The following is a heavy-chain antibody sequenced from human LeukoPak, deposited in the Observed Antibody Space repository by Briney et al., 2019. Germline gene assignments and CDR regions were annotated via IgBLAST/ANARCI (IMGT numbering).Heavy chain of an antibody. V-gene: IGHV3-21*01. CDR2: IATGSSGM. CDR3: ARGRYSSSWKDY. CDR1: GFTFSSYS. J-gene: IGHJ4*02. D-gene: IGHD6-13*01. Sequence: GGSLRLSCAASGFTFSSYSMRWVRQAPGKGLEWVSSIATGSSGMYYADSVQGRFTISRDNAKNSLYLQMNSLRAEDTAVYYCARGRYSSSWKDYWGQGTLVTVSS.